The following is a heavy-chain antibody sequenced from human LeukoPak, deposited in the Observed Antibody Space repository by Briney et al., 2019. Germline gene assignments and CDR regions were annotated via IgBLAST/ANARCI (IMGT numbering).Heavy chain of an antibody. V-gene: IGHV4-39*06. D-gene: IGHD3-16*01. Sequence: PSETLSLTCSVSGGSFSSTSDCWAWIRQPPGRGLEWIGAINHKGATYYNASLRSRVTISMDTSQNQIPLRLNFVTAADTAVYWGARGGVLSDWLDPWGQGIRVTVSS. CDR3: ARGGVLSDWLDP. CDR2: INHKGAT. J-gene: IGHJ5*02. CDR1: GGSFSSTSDC.